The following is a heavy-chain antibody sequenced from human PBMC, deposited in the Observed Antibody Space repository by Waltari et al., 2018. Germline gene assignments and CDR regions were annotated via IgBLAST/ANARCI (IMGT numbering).Heavy chain of an antibody. CDR2: IKGDESEK. CDR3: ARSVVPIPGES. Sequence: EVQLVESGGGLVQLGGSLRLSCAASGFIFKNYWMSWVRKTPGKGREWLANIKGDESEKYYGGSAGGRFTISRDNARSLVHLEMNSLRAEDTAVYHCARSVVPIPGESWGQGTLVVVSS. J-gene: IGHJ4*02. CDR1: GFIFKNYW. D-gene: IGHD2-21*01. V-gene: IGHV3-7*03.